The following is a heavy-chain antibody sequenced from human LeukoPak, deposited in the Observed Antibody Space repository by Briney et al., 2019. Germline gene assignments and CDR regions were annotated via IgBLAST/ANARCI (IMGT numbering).Heavy chain of an antibody. D-gene: IGHD3-9*01. CDR3: ARDYLYDFLTGYYSDY. CDR1: GYTLTSYG. CDR2: VSGYNGNT. J-gene: IGHJ4*02. Sequence: RASVKVSCKASGYTLTSYGISWVRQAPGQGLEWMGWVSGYNGNTNYAQKLQGRVTMTTDTSTSTAYMELRSLRSDDTAVYYCARDYLYDFLTGYYSDYWGQGTLVTVSS. V-gene: IGHV1-18*04.